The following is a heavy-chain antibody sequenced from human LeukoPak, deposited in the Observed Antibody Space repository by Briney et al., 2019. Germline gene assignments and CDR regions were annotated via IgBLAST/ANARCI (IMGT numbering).Heavy chain of an antibody. V-gene: IGHV4-59*01. Sequence: PSETLSLTCTVSGGSISSYYWSWIRQPPGKGLEWIGYIYYSGSTNYNPSLKSRVTISVDTSKNQFSLKLSSVTAADTAVYYCARDSHSSGWAGGPDYFDYWGQGTLVTVSS. CDR1: GGSISSYY. J-gene: IGHJ4*02. CDR2: IYYSGST. CDR3: ARDSHSSGWAGGPDYFDY. D-gene: IGHD6-19*01.